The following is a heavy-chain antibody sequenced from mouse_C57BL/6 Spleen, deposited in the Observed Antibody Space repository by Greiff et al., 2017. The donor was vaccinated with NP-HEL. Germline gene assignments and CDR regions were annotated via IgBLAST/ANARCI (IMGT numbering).Heavy chain of an antibody. J-gene: IGHJ2*01. Sequence: EVQRVESGEGLVKPGGSLKLSCAASGFTFSSYAMSWVRQTPEKRLEWVAYISSGGDYIYYADTVKGRFTISRDNARNTLYLQMSSLKSEDTAMYYCTRVVGKGYFDYWGQGTTLTVSS. CDR3: TRVVGKGYFDY. V-gene: IGHV5-9-1*02. D-gene: IGHD2-1*01. CDR2: ISSGGDYI. CDR1: GFTFSSYA.